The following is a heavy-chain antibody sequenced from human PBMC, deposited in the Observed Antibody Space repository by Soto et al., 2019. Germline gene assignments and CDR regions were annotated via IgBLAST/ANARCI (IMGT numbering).Heavy chain of an antibody. CDR1: GGTFSSYA. CDR3: ARGMGFLSFDY. V-gene: IGHV1-69*13. D-gene: IGHD2-8*01. J-gene: IGHJ4*02. CDR2: IIPIFGTA. Sequence: SVKVSCKASGGTFSSYAISWVRQAPGQGLEWMGGIIPIFGTANYAQKFQGRVTITADESTSTAYMELRSLRSDDTAVYYCARGMGFLSFDYWGQGTLVTVSS.